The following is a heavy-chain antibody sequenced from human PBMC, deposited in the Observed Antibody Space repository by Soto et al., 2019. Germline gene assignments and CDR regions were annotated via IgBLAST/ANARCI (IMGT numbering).Heavy chain of an antibody. J-gene: IGHJ5*02. D-gene: IGHD2-2*01. CDR2: VYYSGSS. CDR3: AKLSCTSSTCYFPGWFDP. Sequence: SETLSLTCTVSGGSVSSQYWSWIRQPPGKGLEWIANVYYSGSSYYNPSLKSRLTISVDTTKNQFSLQLKSMTAADTAVYYCAKLSCTSSTCYFPGWFDPWGQGTLVTVSS. V-gene: IGHV4-59*06. CDR1: GGSVSSQY.